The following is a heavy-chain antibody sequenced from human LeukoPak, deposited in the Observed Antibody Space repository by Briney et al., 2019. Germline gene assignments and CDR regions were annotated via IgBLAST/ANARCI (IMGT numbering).Heavy chain of an antibody. Sequence: TGGSLRLSCAASGITFSSYSMDWVRQAPGKGLEWVSYISSWSSNIYYADSVKGRFTISRDNAKNSLDLQMNSLRDEDTAVYYCASTKGYFDYWGQGTLVTVSS. CDR3: ASTKGYFDY. J-gene: IGHJ4*02. CDR2: ISSWSSNI. V-gene: IGHV3-48*02. CDR1: GITFSSYS.